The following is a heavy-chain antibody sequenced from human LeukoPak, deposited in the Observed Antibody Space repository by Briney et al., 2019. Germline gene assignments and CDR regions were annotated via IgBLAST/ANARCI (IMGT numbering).Heavy chain of an antibody. D-gene: IGHD4/OR15-4a*01. CDR3: ARRAGAYSHPYDY. CDR1: GLTFSSYS. CDR2: ISTSSIYI. J-gene: IGHJ4*02. Sequence: GGSLRLSCAASGLTFSSYSMNWVRQAPGKGLEWVSSISTSSIYIYYTESVEGRFTISRDNAKSSLYLQMNSLRAEDTAVYYCARRAGAYSHPYDYWGQGTLVTVSS. V-gene: IGHV3-21*01.